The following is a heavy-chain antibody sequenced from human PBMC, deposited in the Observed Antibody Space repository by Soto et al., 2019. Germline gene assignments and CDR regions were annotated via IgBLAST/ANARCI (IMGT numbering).Heavy chain of an antibody. CDR3: ALWSSSEKYYFDY. J-gene: IGHJ4*02. CDR1: GGSISSSSYY. D-gene: IGHD6-13*01. CDR2: IYYSGST. V-gene: IGHV4-39*01. Sequence: SETLSLTCTVSGGSISSSSYYWGWIRQPPGKGLEWIGSIYYSGSTYYNPSLKSRVTISVDTSKNQFSLKLSSVTAADTAVYYCALWSSSEKYYFDYWGQGTLVTVS.